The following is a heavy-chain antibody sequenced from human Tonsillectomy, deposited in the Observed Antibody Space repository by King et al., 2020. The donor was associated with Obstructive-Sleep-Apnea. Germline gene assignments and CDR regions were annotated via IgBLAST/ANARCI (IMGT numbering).Heavy chain of an antibody. J-gene: IGHJ4*02. Sequence: DVQLVESGGGLVKPGGSLRLSCAASGFTFSSYRMNWVRQAPWKGLEWVSSISSRSSYIYYADSVKGRFTISRDNAKNSLYLQMNSLRAEDTAVYYCAREEMVDYWGQGTLVTVSS. CDR1: GFTFSSYR. CDR2: ISSRSSYI. D-gene: IGHD2-8*01. CDR3: AREEMVDY. V-gene: IGHV3-21*01.